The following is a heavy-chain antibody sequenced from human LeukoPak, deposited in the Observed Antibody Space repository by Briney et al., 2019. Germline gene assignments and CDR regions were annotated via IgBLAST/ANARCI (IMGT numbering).Heavy chain of an antibody. V-gene: IGHV3-66*01. CDR2: IYSGGST. J-gene: IGHJ6*02. CDR1: GFTVSSNC. CDR3: ARTAGPNYYYYGMDV. Sequence: PGGSLRLSCAASGFTVSSNCMSWVRQAPGKGLEWVSVIYSGGSTYYTDSVKGRFTISRDNSKNTLSLQMNSLRAEDTAVYYCARTAGPNYYYYGMDVWGQGTTVTVSS.